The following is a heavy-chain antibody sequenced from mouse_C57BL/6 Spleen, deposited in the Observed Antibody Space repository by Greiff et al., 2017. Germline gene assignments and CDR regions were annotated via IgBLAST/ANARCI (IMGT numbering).Heavy chain of an antibody. J-gene: IGHJ2*01. CDR2: IHPNSGST. D-gene: IGHD2-4*01. V-gene: IGHV1-64*01. CDR1: GYTFTSYW. CDR3: ARKYDYDVYFDY. Sequence: QVQLKQPGAELVKPGASVKLSCKASGYTFTSYWMHWVKQRPGQGLEWIGMIHPNSGSTNYNEKFKSKATLTVDKSSSTAYMQLSSLTSKDSAVYFCARKYDYDVYFDYWGQGTTLTVSS.